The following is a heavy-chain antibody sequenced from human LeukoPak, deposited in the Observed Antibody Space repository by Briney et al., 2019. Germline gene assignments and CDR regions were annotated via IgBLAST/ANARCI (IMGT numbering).Heavy chain of an antibody. CDR3: ARENWNYADDY. CDR2: TYYRSKWYN. J-gene: IGHJ4*02. Sequence: SQALSLTCVISGDSVSRNRAAWNGIRQSPSRGLEWLGRTYYRSKWYNDYAVSVKSRITFKADTSKNQFSLQLNSVTPEDTGIYFCARENWNYADDYWGQGTLVTVSS. D-gene: IGHD1-7*01. CDR1: GDSVSRNRAA. V-gene: IGHV6-1*01.